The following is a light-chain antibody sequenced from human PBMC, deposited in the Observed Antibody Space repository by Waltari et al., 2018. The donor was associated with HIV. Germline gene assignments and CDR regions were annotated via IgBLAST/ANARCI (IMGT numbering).Light chain of an antibody. J-gene: IGLJ2*01. Sequence: QSVLSQAPSASGTPGQSVAITCSGRTSNIGSHAVNWYPQLPGPAPKLLIHTNDQRPSGVPDRFSGSKSGTSASLAISGLQSADESDYYCATWDDSLNGPVFGGGTKLTVL. CDR1: TSNIGSHA. V-gene: IGLV1-44*01. CDR3: ATWDDSLNGPV. CDR2: TND.